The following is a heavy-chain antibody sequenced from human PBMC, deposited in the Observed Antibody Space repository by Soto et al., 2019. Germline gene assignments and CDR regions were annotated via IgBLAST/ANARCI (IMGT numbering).Heavy chain of an antibody. CDR3: ARGLDSSGYNPRGGYYYYYGMDV. D-gene: IGHD3-22*01. CDR2: ISSSSSYT. Sequence: PGGSLRLSCAASGFTFSDYYMSWIRQAPGKGLEWVSYISSSSSYTNYADSVKGRFTISRDNAKNSLYLQMNSLRAEDTAVYYCARGLDSSGYNPRGGYYYYYGMDVWGQGTTVTVSS. CDR1: GFTFSDYY. J-gene: IGHJ6*02. V-gene: IGHV3-11*06.